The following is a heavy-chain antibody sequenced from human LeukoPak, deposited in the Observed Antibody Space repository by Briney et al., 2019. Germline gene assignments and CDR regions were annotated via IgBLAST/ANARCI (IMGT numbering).Heavy chain of an antibody. CDR2: INHSGST. D-gene: IGHD2-2*01. CDR1: GGSISSSSYY. CDR3: ARDIVVVPAAISGFYFDY. Sequence: PSETLSLTCTVSGGSISSSSYYWGWIRQPPGKGLEWIGEINHSGSTNYNPSLKSRVTISVDTSKNQFSLKLSSVTAADAAVYYCARDIVVVPAAISGFYFDYWGQGTLVTVSS. V-gene: IGHV4-39*07. J-gene: IGHJ4*02.